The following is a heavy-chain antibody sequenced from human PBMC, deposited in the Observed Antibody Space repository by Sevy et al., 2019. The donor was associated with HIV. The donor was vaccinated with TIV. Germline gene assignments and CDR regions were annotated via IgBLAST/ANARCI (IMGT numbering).Heavy chain of an antibody. CDR2: VSSSSDYI. Sequence: GGSLRLSCVASGFTFSSYSMHWVRQAPGKGLEWVSSVSSSSDYIYYADSVKGRFTISRDNAKNSLYLQMNSLRGEDTAVYYCAKSWGSITAAGLDYWGQGTLVTVSS. V-gene: IGHV3-21*01. CDR1: GFTFSSYS. D-gene: IGHD6-13*01. CDR3: AKSWGSITAAGLDY. J-gene: IGHJ4*02.